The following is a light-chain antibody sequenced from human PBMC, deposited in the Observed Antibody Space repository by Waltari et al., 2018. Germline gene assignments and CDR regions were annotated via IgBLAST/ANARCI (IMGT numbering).Light chain of an antibody. CDR2: DVS. CDR3: CSYAGSSTFV. J-gene: IGLJ1*01. Sequence: QSALTQPASVSGSPGQSITISCTGTSSDVGGYNYVPWYQQHPGKAPKLMLYDVSKRPSGVSNRFSGSKSGNTASLTISGLQAEDEADYYCCSYAGSSTFVLGTGTKVTVL. V-gene: IGLV2-23*02. CDR1: SSDVGGYNY.